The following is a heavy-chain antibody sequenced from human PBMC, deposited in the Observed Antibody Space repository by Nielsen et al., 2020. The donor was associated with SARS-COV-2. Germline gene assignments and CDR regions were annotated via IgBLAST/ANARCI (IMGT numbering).Heavy chain of an antibody. V-gene: IGHV3-7*03. CDR2: IKQDGSEK. Sequence: GESLKISCAASGFTLSSYWMSWVRQAPGKGLEWVANIKQDGSEKYYVDSVKGRFTISRDNAKNSLYLQMNSLRAEDTAVYYCARDAKVYYDSFYYYGMDVWGQGTTVTVSS. J-gene: IGHJ6*02. CDR1: GFTLSSYW. D-gene: IGHD3-22*01. CDR3: ARDAKVYYDSFYYYGMDV.